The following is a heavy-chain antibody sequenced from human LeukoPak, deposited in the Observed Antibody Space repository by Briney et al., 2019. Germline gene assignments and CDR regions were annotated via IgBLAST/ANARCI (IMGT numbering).Heavy chain of an antibody. V-gene: IGHV1-2*02. Sequence: ASVKVSCKASGYTFTGYYMHWVRQAPGQALEWMGWINPNSGGTKYAQRFQGRVTMTRDTSISTAYMDLSSLGSDDTAVFYCVRKSATRRTSEFDYWGQGTPVTVSS. J-gene: IGHJ4*02. CDR3: VRKSATRRTSEFDY. D-gene: IGHD2-15*01. CDR2: INPNSGGT. CDR1: GYTFTGYY.